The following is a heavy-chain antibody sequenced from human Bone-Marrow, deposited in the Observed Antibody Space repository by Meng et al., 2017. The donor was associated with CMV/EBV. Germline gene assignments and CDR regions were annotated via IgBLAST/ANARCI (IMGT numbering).Heavy chain of an antibody. V-gene: IGHV3-7*01. CDR2: IKQDGSEK. Sequence: GESLKISSAASGFTFSSYWMSWVRQAPGKGLEWVANIKQDGSEKYYVDSVKGRFTISRDNAKNSLYLQMNSLRAEDTAVYYCARVSRGWNDYWGQGTLVTVSS. CDR3: ARVSRGWNDY. CDR1: GFTFSSYW. D-gene: IGHD1-1*01. J-gene: IGHJ4*02.